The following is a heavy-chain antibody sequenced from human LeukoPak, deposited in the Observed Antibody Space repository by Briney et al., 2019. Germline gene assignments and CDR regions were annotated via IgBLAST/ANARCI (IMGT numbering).Heavy chain of an antibody. CDR2: ISGGGGST. CDR3: AKSSYYDSSGYYREYYFDH. J-gene: IGHJ4*02. D-gene: IGHD3-22*01. V-gene: IGHV3-23*01. Sequence: PGGSLRLSCAASGFSFSSYGMTWVRPAPGKGLEWVSSISGGGGSTNSADSVRGRFTISRDNSKNTLYLQMNRLRAEDTAVYYCAKSSYYDSSGYYREYYFDHWGQGTLVTVSS. CDR1: GFSFSSYG.